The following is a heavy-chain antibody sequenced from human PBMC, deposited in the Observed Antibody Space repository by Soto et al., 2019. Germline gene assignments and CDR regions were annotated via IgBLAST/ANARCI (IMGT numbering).Heavy chain of an antibody. D-gene: IGHD5-12*01. J-gene: IGHJ2*01. CDR1: GDSVSSASAT. CDR2: TYYRSKWHN. CDR3: ARDGSGYQWYFDV. Sequence: QVQLQQSGPGLVKPSQTLSLICAISGDSVSSASATWSWIRQSPSGRLEWLGRTYYRSKWHNDYAVSWKSRLAIIPDTSKNQLSLQLSSVTLEDTAVYFCARDGSGYQWYFDVWGRGSLVTVSS. V-gene: IGHV6-1*01.